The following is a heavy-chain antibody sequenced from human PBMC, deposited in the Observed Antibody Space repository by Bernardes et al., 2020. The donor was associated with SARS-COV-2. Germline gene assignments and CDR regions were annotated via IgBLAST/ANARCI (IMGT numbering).Heavy chain of an antibody. CDR3: ARAKVLLYWYFDL. CDR1: GGSISSYY. Sequence: SETLSLTCTVSGGSISSYYWSWIRQPPGKGLEWIGYIYYSGSTNYNPSLKSRVTISVDTSKNQFSLKLSSVTAADTAVYYCARAKVLLYWYFDLWGRGTLVTVSS. V-gene: IGHV4-59*01. CDR2: IYYSGST. D-gene: IGHD3-10*01. J-gene: IGHJ2*01.